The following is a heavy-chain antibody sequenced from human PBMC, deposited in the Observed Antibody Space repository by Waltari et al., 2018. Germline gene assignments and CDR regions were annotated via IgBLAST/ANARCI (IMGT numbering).Heavy chain of an antibody. CDR1: GYSISDGYY. D-gene: IGHD3-3*01. V-gene: IGHV4-38-2*02. J-gene: IGHJ4*02. CDR2: IYHSGTT. Sequence: QVHLKESGPGLVLPSETLSLTCTVSGYSISDGYYWAWIRQSPDKGLEWIGNIYHSGTTSYNLSLKSRVTISVDTSKNQFSLRLISMTAADTAVYYCATIFGAAFDYWGQGIPVAVSS. CDR3: ATIFGAAFDY.